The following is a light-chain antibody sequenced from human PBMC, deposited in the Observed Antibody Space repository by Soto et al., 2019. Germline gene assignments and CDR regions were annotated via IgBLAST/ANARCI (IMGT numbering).Light chain of an antibody. V-gene: IGKV3-15*01. J-gene: IGKJ4*01. Sequence: EIVMTQSPATLTASPGERATLSCRTSQSVSSNLAWYQQKPGQAPRLLIYGSSTRATGIPARFSGSGSGTDFTLPISSLQSEDFAVYYCQQYNNWPLTFGGGTKVEIK. CDR2: GSS. CDR3: QQYNNWPLT. CDR1: QSVSSN.